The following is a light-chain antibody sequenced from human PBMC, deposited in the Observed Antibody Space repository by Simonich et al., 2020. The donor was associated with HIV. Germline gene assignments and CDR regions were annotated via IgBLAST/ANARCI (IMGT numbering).Light chain of an antibody. CDR3: QQYYSTPRT. CDR1: QSVLYNSNNKNY. Sequence: DIVMTQSPDSLAVSLGERATINCKSSQSVLYNSNNKNYLVWYQQKPGQPPKLLIYWAATRESGGPDRCSGSGSGTDFTLTISSLQAEDVAVYYCQQYYSTPRTFGQGTKVEIK. J-gene: IGKJ1*01. V-gene: IGKV4-1*01. CDR2: WAA.